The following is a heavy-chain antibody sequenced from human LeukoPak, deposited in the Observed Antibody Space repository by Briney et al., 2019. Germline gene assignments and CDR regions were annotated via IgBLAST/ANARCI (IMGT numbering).Heavy chain of an antibody. V-gene: IGHV3-48*03. CDR1: GFTFSSYE. D-gene: IGHD1-1*01. CDR2: ISSSGFIM. CDR3: ARQSSIWNDGTNTDFNS. J-gene: IGHJ4*02. Sequence: GGSLRLSCVASGFTFSSYEMNWVRQAPGKGLEWVSYISSSGFIMYYADSVEGRFTISRDNAKNSLYLQMNSLRVEDTAVYFCARQSSIWNDGTNTDFNSWGQGTLVTVSS.